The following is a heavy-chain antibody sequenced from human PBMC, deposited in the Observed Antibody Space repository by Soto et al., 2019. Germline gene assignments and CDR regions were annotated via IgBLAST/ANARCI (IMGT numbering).Heavy chain of an antibody. CDR3: ARDLDYGGNSFYYYGMDV. D-gene: IGHD4-17*01. Sequence: QVQLVQSGAEVKKPGSSVKVSCKASGGTFSSYAISWVRQAPGQGLEWMGGIIPIFGTANYAQKFQGRVTITADEYTSTAYMELSSLRSDDTAVYYCARDLDYGGNSFYYYGMDVWGQGTTVTVSS. V-gene: IGHV1-69*12. J-gene: IGHJ6*02. CDR2: IIPIFGTA. CDR1: GGTFSSYA.